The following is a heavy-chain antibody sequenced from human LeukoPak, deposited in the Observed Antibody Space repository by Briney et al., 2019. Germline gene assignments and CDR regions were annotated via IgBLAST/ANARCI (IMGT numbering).Heavy chain of an antibody. D-gene: IGHD2-8*01. CDR2: ISYDGSNK. CDR1: GFTFSSYA. J-gene: IGHJ4*02. Sequence: GGSLRLSCAASGFTFSSYAMHWVRQAPGKGLEWVAVISYDGSNKYYADSVKGRLTISRDNAKNTLYLQINSLRAEDTAVYYCARCKCTKGVCNDPDFDYWGQGTLVTVSS. V-gene: IGHV3-30-3*01. CDR3: ARCKCTKGVCNDPDFDY.